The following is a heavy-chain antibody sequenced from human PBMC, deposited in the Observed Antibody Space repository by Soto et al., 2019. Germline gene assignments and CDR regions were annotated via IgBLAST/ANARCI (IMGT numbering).Heavy chain of an antibody. CDR1: GFTFGNVA. V-gene: IGHV3-23*01. Sequence: LRLSCAASGFTFGNVAMAWVRQAPGKGLEWVSSISDNGGDTDYADSARGRFTLSRDNSKNTLYLQMNHLKAEDTAVYYCAKLYWNPRYFDSWGQGARVTVSS. CDR3: AKLYWNPRYFDS. J-gene: IGHJ4*02. D-gene: IGHD1-1*01. CDR2: ISDNGGDT.